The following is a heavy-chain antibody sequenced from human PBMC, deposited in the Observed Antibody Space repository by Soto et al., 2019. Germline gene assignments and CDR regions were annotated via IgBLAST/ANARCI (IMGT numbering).Heavy chain of an antibody. Sequence: QLQLQESGPGLVKPSETLSLTCTVSGGSISSSSYYWGWIRQPPGKGLEWIGSIYYSGSTYYNPSLKSRVTISVDTSKNQFSLKLSSVTAADTAVYYCARRGLGRTIFSIDHAFDIWGQGTMVTVSS. V-gene: IGHV4-39*01. CDR3: ARRGLGRTIFSIDHAFDI. D-gene: IGHD3-9*01. J-gene: IGHJ3*02. CDR1: GGSISSSSYY. CDR2: IYYSGST.